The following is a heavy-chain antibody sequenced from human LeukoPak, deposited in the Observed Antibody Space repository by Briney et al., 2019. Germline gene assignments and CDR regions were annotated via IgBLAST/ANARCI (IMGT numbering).Heavy chain of an antibody. CDR3: ARILTIFGPIDY. D-gene: IGHD3-3*01. V-gene: IGHV4-38-2*02. CDR2: IYHSGSA. J-gene: IGHJ4*02. Sequence: PSEALSLTCTVSGYSISSGYYWGWIRQPPGKGLEWIGSIYHSGSAYYNPSLKSRVTISVDTSKNQFSLKLSSVTAADTAVYYCARILTIFGPIDYWGQGTLVTVSS. CDR1: GYSISSGYY.